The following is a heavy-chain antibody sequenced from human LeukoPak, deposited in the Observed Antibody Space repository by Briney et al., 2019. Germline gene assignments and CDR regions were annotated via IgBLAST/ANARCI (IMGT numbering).Heavy chain of an antibody. CDR2: TSGSGGST. CDR1: GFTFSSYA. D-gene: IGHD3-10*02. V-gene: IGHV3-23*01. CDR3: AELGITMIGGV. Sequence: GGSLRLSCAASGFTFSSYAMSWVRQAPGKGLEWVSATSGSGGSTYYADSVKGRFTISRDNSKNSLYLQMNSLRAEDTAVYYCAELGITMIGGVWGKGTTVTISS. J-gene: IGHJ6*04.